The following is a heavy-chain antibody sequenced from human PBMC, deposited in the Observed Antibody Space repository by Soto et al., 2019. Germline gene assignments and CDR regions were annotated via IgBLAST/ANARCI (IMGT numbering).Heavy chain of an antibody. V-gene: IGHV3-30*04. CDR2: VSYDGSIE. J-gene: IGHJ5*02. CDR3: AKDLYYYDFSLDDS. D-gene: IGHD3-16*01. Sequence: QPGGSLRLSCTGSGITFSSYAMHWVRLAPGKGLEWVAVVSYDGSIENYADSVRGRFTIPRDNSKNTVFLQMNSLRVEDTAVYYCAKDLYYYDFSLDDSWGQGTLVTVSS. CDR1: GITFSSYA.